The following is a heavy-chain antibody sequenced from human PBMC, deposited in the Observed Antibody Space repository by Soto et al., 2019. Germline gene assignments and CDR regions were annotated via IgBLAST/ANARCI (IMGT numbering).Heavy chain of an antibody. Sequence: HPGGPLRLSCAASGFTFSSYGMSWVRQVSGKGLEWVSAISGSGRHTYYADSLKGRFTISRDNSKSTLYLQIDNLRAEDTAVYYCAKDRGVLGGVAGMLDFWGQGTLVTVSS. J-gene: IGHJ4*02. CDR2: ISGSGRHT. V-gene: IGHV3-23*01. CDR3: AKDRGVLGGVAGMLDF. CDR1: GFTFSSYG. D-gene: IGHD6-19*01.